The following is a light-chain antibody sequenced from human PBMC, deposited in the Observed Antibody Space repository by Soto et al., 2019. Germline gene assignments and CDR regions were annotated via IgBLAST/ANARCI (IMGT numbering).Light chain of an antibody. Sequence: EIVLTQSPGTLSLSPGERATLSCRASQSVSNNYLAWYQQKPGQAPRLLIYGASNLYTGVPSRFSGSRSGTEFTLTISSLQPEDFASYYCLQDYGDSWTFGQGTKVDI. V-gene: IGKV3-20*02. J-gene: IGKJ1*01. CDR1: QSVSNNY. CDR3: LQDYGDSWT. CDR2: GAS.